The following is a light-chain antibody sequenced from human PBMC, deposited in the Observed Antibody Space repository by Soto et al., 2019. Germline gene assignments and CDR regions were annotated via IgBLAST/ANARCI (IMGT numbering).Light chain of an antibody. V-gene: IGLV2-14*03. Sequence: QSALTQPASVSGSPGQSITISCTGTGSDVGGYNYVSWYQQHPGKAPKLMIYEVSNRPSGVSNRFSGSKSANTASLTISGLQAEDEADYYCSSYTSSSTLVFGGGIKLTVL. CDR1: GSDVGGYNY. CDR3: SSYTSSSTLV. CDR2: EVS. J-gene: IGLJ3*02.